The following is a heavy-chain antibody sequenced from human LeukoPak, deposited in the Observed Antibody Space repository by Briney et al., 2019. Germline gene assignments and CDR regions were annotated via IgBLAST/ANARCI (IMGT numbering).Heavy chain of an antibody. J-gene: IGHJ4*02. V-gene: IGHV1-46*01. D-gene: IGHD3-9*01. CDR1: GYTFTSYY. CDR2: INPSGGST. Sequence: VASVKVSCEASGYTFTSYYMHWVRQAPGQGLEWMGIINPSGGSTSYAQKFQGRVTMTRDTSTSTVYMELSSLRSEDTAVYYCARGYILTGYGLFPFDYWGQGTLVTVSS. CDR3: ARGYILTGYGLFPFDY.